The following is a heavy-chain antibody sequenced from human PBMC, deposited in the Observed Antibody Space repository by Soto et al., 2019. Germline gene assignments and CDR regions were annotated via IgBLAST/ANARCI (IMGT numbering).Heavy chain of an antibody. V-gene: IGHV5-51*01. J-gene: IGHJ4*02. Sequence: PGESLKISCKGSGYSFTNYWIGWVRQMPGKGLEWMGIIYPRDSDTRYSPSFQGQVTISADKSINTAYLQRSSLKASDTAMYYCARMSDDILTSYLDWGQGTLVTVSS. D-gene: IGHD3-9*01. CDR1: GYSFTNYW. CDR3: ARMSDDILTSYLD. CDR2: IYPRDSDT.